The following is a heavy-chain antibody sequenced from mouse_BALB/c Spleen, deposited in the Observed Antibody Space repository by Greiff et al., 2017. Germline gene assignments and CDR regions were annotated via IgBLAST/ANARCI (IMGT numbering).Heavy chain of an antibody. Sequence: EVQLVESGGGLVQPGGSLRLSCATSGFTFSDFYMAWVRQPPGKRLEWIAASRNKANDYTTEYSASVKGRFIVSRDNTQSILYLQMKARKAEDTAIYYYSGRAGVETWFAYWGQGTLVTVSA. J-gene: IGHJ3*01. CDR2: SRNKANDYTT. D-gene: IGHD1-1*02. CDR3: SGRAGVETWFAY. V-gene: IGHV7-1*02. CDR1: GFTFSDFY.